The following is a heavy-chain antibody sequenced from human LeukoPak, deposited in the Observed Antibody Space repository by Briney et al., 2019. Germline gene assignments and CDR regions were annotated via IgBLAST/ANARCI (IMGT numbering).Heavy chain of an antibody. CDR1: GYTFTSYG. Sequence: GASVKVSCKAFGYTFTSYGISWVRQAPGQGLEWMGWISAYNGNTNYAQKLQGRVTMTTDTSTSTAYMELRSLRSDDTAVYYCARGPAYYYDSSCYYYWGQGTLVTVSS. D-gene: IGHD3-22*01. CDR2: ISAYNGNT. V-gene: IGHV1-18*01. CDR3: ARGPAYYYDSSCYYY. J-gene: IGHJ4*02.